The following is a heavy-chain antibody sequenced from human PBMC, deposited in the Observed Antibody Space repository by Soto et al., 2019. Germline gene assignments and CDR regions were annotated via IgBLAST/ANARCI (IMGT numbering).Heavy chain of an antibody. Sequence: ASVKVSCKASGYTFTSYGISWVRQAPGQGLEWMGWISAYNGNTNYAQKLQGRVTMTTDTSTSTAYMELRSLRSDDTAVYYCATGAYSNYAFLGAIYDYWGQGTLVTVSS. CDR3: ATGAYSNYAFLGAIYDY. J-gene: IGHJ4*02. CDR2: ISAYNGNT. V-gene: IGHV1-18*04. D-gene: IGHD4-4*01. CDR1: GYTFTSYG.